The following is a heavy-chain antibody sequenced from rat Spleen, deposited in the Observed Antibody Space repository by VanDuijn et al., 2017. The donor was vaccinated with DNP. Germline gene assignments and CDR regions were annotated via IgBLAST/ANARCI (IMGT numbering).Heavy chain of an antibody. Sequence: EVQLVESGGGLVQPGRSLKLSCAASGFTFSDYYMAWVRQAPTTGLEWVAYISYDGTSTYNGDSVKGRFTISRDTAKSTLYLQMNSLRSEDMATYYCVRPYHYSGGGFAYWGQGTLVTVSS. CDR1: GFTFSDYY. V-gene: IGHV5-22*01. CDR3: VRPYHYSGGGFAY. D-gene: IGHD1-1*01. J-gene: IGHJ3*01. CDR2: ISYDGTST.